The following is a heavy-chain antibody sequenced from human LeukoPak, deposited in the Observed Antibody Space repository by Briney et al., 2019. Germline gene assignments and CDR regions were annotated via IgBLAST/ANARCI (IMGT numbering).Heavy chain of an antibody. CDR2: VSYDGSNK. CDR3: XXXXXXXXXXXXXXMDV. V-gene: IGHV3-30*01. CDR1: XYA. J-gene: IGHJ6*03. Sequence: XYAXHXVRQAPGXGLXWVAVVSYDGSNKAYADSVKGRFTVSRDXSKXTLFLQMNSLRAEDTAVYYXXXXXXXXXXXXXXXMDVXGXXXXVTVS.